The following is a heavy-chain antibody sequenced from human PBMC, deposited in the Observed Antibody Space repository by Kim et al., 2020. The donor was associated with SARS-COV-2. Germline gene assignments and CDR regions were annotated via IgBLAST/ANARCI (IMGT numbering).Heavy chain of an antibody. CDR1: GFTFSSYS. Sequence: GGSLRLSCAASGFTFSSYSMNWVRQAPGKGLEWVSSISSSSSYIYYADSVKGRFTISRDNAKNSLYLQMNSLRAEDTAVYYCASSTTPAAHFDYWGQGTLVTVSS. CDR3: ASSTTPAAHFDY. J-gene: IGHJ4*02. CDR2: ISSSSSYI. D-gene: IGHD1-26*01. V-gene: IGHV3-21*01.